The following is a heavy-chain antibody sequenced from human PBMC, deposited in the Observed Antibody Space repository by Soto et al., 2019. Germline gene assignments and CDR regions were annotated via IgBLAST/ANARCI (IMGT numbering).Heavy chain of an antibody. CDR2: INHSGST. J-gene: IGHJ4*02. Sequence: QVPLQHGGAGLLKPSETMSLTCAVYGGSFSGYYWSWMRQPPGKGLEWSGEINHSGSTNYNPSPKSRVTISVDTSKNQLAVKLSSVTATDPAVYYCARGPRMATIRCYFDYWGEGTLVTVSS. CDR1: GGSFSGYY. V-gene: IGHV4-34*01. CDR3: ARGPRMATIRCYFDY. D-gene: IGHD5-12*01.